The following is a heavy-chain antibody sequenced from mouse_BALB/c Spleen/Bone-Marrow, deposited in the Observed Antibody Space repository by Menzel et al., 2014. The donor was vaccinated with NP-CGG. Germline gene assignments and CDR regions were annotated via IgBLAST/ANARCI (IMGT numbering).Heavy chain of an antibody. J-gene: IGHJ3*01. CDR3: ARGLTGGFAY. D-gene: IGHD4-1*01. Sequence: EVKVVESGPELVKPGASVKISCKTSGYTFTEYPMHWVKQNHGKSLEWIGGINPTNGGTSDNQKFKGKATLTVDESSSTAYMELRSLTSEDSAVYYCARGLTGGFAYWGQGTLVTVSA. V-gene: IGHV1-26*01. CDR1: GYTFTEYP. CDR2: INPTNGGT.